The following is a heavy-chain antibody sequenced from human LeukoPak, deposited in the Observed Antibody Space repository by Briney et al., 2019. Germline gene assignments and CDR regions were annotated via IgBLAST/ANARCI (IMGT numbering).Heavy chain of an antibody. Sequence: PGGSLRLSCVASGFIFSSYSMDWVRQAPGKGLEWVSSITSSSSHIYDADSVKGRFTISRDNAKNSLYLQMNSLRAEDTAVYYCARDGRMATTDTEQFDYWGQGTLVTVSS. CDR2: ITSSSSHI. CDR1: GFIFSSYS. D-gene: IGHD5-24*01. V-gene: IGHV3-21*01. CDR3: ARDGRMATTDTEQFDY. J-gene: IGHJ4*02.